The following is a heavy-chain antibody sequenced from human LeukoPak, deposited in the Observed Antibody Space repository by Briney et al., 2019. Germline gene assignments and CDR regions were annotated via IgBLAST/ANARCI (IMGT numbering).Heavy chain of an antibody. J-gene: IGHJ4*02. D-gene: IGHD6-13*01. CDR1: GYTFTGYY. V-gene: IGHV1-2*02. Sequence: ASVKVSCKASGYTFTGYYMHWVRQAPGQGLEWMGWINPNSGGTNYAQKFQGRVTMTRDTSISTAYMELSRLRSDDTGVYYCARDIAAADYYFDYWGQGTLVTVSS. CDR3: ARDIAAADYYFDY. CDR2: INPNSGGT.